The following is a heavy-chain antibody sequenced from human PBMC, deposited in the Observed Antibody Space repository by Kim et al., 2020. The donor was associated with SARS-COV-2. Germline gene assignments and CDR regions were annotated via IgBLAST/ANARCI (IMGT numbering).Heavy chain of an antibody. CDR1: GVSISSSSYY. CDR3: ARLQNWFGEFN. V-gene: IGHV4-39*01. Sequence: SETLSLTCTVSGVSISSSSYYWGWIRQPPGKGLEWIGSIYYSGCTYYNPSLKSRVTISVDTSKNQFSLKLSSVTAADTAVYYCARLQNWFGEFNWGQGTLVTVSS. J-gene: IGHJ4*02. CDR2: IYYSGCT. D-gene: IGHD3-10*01.